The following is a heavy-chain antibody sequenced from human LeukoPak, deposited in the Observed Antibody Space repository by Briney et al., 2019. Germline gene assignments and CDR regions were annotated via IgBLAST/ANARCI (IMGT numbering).Heavy chain of an antibody. CDR3: ARHPSKIAVAGRRRAEFDY. V-gene: IGHV4-34*01. D-gene: IGHD6-19*01. Sequence: SETLSLTCAVYGGSFSGYYWSWIRQPPGKGLEWIGEINHSGSTNYNPSLKSRVTISVDTSKNQSSLKLSSVTAADTAVYYCARHPSKIAVAGRRRAEFDYWGQGTLVTVSS. CDR2: INHSGST. CDR1: GGSFSGYY. J-gene: IGHJ4*02.